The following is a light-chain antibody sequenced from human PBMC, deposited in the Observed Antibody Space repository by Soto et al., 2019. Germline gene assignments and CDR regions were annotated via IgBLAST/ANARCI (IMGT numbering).Light chain of an antibody. CDR2: DAS. Sequence: EIVLTQSPAILSVSPGERATLSCRASQSISRSLAWYQQKPGQAPRLLISDASTRATGIPARFSGSGSGTEFTLTISSLQSEDFAIYYCQQRSTWPAYTFGQGTKLEIK. V-gene: IGKV3-15*01. J-gene: IGKJ2*01. CDR1: QSISRS. CDR3: QQRSTWPAYT.